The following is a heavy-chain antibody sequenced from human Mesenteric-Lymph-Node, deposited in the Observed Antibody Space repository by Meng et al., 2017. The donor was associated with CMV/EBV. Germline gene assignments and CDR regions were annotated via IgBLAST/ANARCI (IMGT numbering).Heavy chain of an antibody. CDR3: ARGSSYDILTGYFDY. CDR1: GGSFSGYY. D-gene: IGHD3-9*01. CDR2: INHSGST. V-gene: IGHV4-34*01. Sequence: QWGAGLLQPSETLSVTWAVYGGSFSGYYWNWIRQSPEKGLEWIGEINHSGSTTYNPSFTSRIIISVDTSTNQISLNMSSVTAADTAVYYCARGSSYDILTGYFDYWGQGALVTVSS. J-gene: IGHJ4*02.